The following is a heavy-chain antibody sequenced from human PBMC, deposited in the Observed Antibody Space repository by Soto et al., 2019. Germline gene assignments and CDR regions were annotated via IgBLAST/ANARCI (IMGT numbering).Heavy chain of an antibody. CDR1: ASTFSNYA. Sequence: EVQLLETGGGLVQPGGSLRLSCVASASTFSNYAMSWVRQAPGKGLEWVSAISYSGGSTFYADSVKGRLTISRDNSKNTLNLQMSSLRVEDTAVYYCANYYGPANTYNGFDSWGQGTLVIVSS. J-gene: IGHJ4*02. D-gene: IGHD3-10*01. V-gene: IGHV3-23*01. CDR3: ANYYGPANTYNGFDS. CDR2: ISYSGGST.